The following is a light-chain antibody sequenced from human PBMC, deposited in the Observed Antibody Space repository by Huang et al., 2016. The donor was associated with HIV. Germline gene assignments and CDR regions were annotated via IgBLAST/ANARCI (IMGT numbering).Light chain of an antibody. CDR2: GAS. CDR3: QQYNNWPPFT. V-gene: IGKV3-15*01. Sequence: EIVMTQSPATLSVSPGERATLSCRASQSVSSNLAWYQQKPGQAPRLLIYGASTRATGIPAKFRGSGSGTEFTLTISSLQFEDFAVYYCQQYNNWPPFTFGPGTKVDIK. CDR1: QSVSSN. J-gene: IGKJ3*01.